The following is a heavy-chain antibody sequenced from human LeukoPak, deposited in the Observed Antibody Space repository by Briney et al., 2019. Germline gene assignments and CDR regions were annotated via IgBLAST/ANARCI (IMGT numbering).Heavy chain of an antibody. CDR3: ATATQGYYYDSSGYFDY. D-gene: IGHD3-22*01. CDR2: FDPEDGET. CDR1: GYTLTGLS. J-gene: IGHJ4*02. V-gene: IGHV1-24*01. Sequence: ASVKVSCKVSGYTLTGLSMHWVRQAPGKGLEWMGGFDPEDGETIYAQKFQGRVTMTEDTSTDTAYLELSSLRYEDTAVYYCATATQGYYYDSSGYFDYWGQGTLVTVSS.